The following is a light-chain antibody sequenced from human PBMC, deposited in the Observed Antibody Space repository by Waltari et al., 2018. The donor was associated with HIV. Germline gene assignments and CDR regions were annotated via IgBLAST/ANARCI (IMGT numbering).Light chain of an antibody. CDR1: SSHLGKNT. CDR2: SNN. Sequence: QSVLTQPPSASGTPGQRVHIPCSGSSSHLGKNTVNWYQQLPGTAPKLLIYSNNQRPSGVPDRFSGSKSGTSASLAIRGLQSEDEADYYCAAWDDSLNGVVFGGGTKLTVL. V-gene: IGLV1-44*01. CDR3: AAWDDSLNGVV. J-gene: IGLJ2*01.